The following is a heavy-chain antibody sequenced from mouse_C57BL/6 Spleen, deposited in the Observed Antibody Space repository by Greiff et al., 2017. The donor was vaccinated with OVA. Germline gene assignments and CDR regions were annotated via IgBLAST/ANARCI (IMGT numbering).Heavy chain of an antibody. D-gene: IGHD2-1*01. V-gene: IGHV1-64*01. CDR3: ARNYGNYYAMDY. CDR1: GYTFTSYW. Sequence: VQLQQSGAELVKPGASVKLSCKASGYTFTSYWMHWVKQRPGQGLEWIGMIHPNSGSTNYNEKFKSKATLTVDKSSSTAYMQLSSLTSEDSAVYYCARNYGNYYAMDYWGQGTSVTVSS. CDR2: IHPNSGST. J-gene: IGHJ4*01.